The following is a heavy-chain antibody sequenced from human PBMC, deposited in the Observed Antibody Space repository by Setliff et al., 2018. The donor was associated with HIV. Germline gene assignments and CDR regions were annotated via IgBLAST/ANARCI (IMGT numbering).Heavy chain of an antibody. J-gene: IGHJ6*03. V-gene: IGHV4-34*01. Sequence: SETLSLTCAVYGGSFSGYYWSWIRQPPGKGLEWIGEINHSGSTNYNPSLKSRVTISVDTSKNQLSLKLSSVTAADTAVYYCARGWRYYDILTGYYKVGDYYMDVWGKGTTVTVSS. CDR1: GGSFSGYY. D-gene: IGHD3-9*01. CDR2: INHSGST. CDR3: ARGWRYYDILTGYYKVGDYYMDV.